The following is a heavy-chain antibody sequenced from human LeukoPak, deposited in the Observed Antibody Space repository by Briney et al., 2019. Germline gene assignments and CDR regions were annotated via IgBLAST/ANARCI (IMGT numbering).Heavy chain of an antibody. Sequence: SESLSLTCTVSGDSISSYYWSWMRQPPGKGLEWIGYIYYSGSTNYNPSLKSRVTISVDTSKNQFSLKLSSVTAADTAVYYCARYRSDLGYAFDIWGQGTMVTVSS. D-gene: IGHD1-26*01. CDR2: IYYSGST. J-gene: IGHJ3*02. CDR1: GDSISSYY. CDR3: ARYRSDLGYAFDI. V-gene: IGHV4-59*01.